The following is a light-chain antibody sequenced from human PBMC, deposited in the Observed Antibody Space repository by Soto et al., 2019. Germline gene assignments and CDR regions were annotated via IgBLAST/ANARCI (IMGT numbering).Light chain of an antibody. CDR1: QGIDSY. CDR3: QQLHTYPFT. J-gene: IGKJ4*01. Sequence: DMQLTQSPSFLSASVGDRVTITCRASQGIDSYLAWYQQKPGKAPKLLIYPASTLEGGVPSRFSGSGSGTDFTLTISTLQPEDFATYYCQQLHTYPFTFGGGTKVEIQ. V-gene: IGKV1-9*01. CDR2: PAS.